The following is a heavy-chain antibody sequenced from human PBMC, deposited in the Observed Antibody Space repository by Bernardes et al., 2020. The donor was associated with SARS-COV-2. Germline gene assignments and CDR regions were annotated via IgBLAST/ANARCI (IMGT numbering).Heavy chain of an antibody. CDR3: ARELSSGWYEVDHFDY. V-gene: IGHV1-69*13. Sequence: SVKVSCKASGGTFSSYAISRVRQAPGQGLEWMGRIIPIFGTANYAQKFQGRVTITADESTSTAYMELSSLRSEDTAVYYCARELSSGWYEVDHFDYWGQGTLVTVSS. D-gene: IGHD6-19*01. CDR2: IIPIFGTA. CDR1: GGTFSSYA. J-gene: IGHJ4*02.